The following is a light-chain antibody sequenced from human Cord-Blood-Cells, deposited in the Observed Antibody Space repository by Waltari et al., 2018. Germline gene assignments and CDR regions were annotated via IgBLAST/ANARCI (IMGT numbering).Light chain of an antibody. V-gene: IGLV2-14*01. Sequence: QSALTQPASVSGSPGQSITISCTGTSSDVGGYNYVSWYQQHPGKAPKLMIYEVSNRPSGFSKRFSGSKSGNTASLTISVLQAEDEADYYCSSYTSSSTVVFGGGTKLTVL. J-gene: IGLJ2*01. CDR1: SSDVGGYNY. CDR2: EVS. CDR3: SSYTSSSTVV.